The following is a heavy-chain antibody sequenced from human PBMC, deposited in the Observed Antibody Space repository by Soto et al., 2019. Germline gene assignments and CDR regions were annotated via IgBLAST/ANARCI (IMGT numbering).Heavy chain of an antibody. V-gene: IGHV3-7*01. D-gene: IGHD1-26*01. CDR2: IKQDGSEK. CDR3: ARVRLVRSPFDP. Sequence: GSLRRACSASGFTFSSYWMSWVRQAPGKGLEWVANIKQDGSEKYYVDSVKGRFTISRDNAKNSLYLQMNSLRAEDTAVYYCARVRLVRSPFDPWGQGTQVTVSS. J-gene: IGHJ5*02. CDR1: GFTFSSYW.